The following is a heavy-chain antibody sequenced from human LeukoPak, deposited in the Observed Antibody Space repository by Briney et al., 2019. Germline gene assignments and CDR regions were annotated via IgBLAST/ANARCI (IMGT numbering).Heavy chain of an antibody. CDR2: ISSSGSTK. CDR3: ATLRPRQQLVVDH. V-gene: IGHV3-48*03. Sequence: GGSLRLSCAASGFTFSSYEMNWVRQAPGKGLEWVSYISSSGSTKYYADSVKGRFTISRDNALNSLYLQMSSLRAEDTAVYYCATLRPRQQLVVDHWGQGTRVTVSS. CDR1: GFTFSSYE. D-gene: IGHD6-13*01. J-gene: IGHJ4*02.